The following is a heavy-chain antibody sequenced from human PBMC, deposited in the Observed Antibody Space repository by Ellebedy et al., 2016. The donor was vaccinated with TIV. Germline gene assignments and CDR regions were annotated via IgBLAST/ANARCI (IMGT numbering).Heavy chain of an antibody. Sequence: PGGSLRLSCAASGFTFSTYGMHWVRQAPGKGLEWVAVVSYAGNNKYYADSVKGRFTISRDNSKNTVYLDMNSLTPDDTAVYYCAKDAWEKARVSWEHDYWGQGTLVTVSS. J-gene: IGHJ4*02. CDR1: GFTFSTYG. D-gene: IGHD1-26*01. V-gene: IGHV3-30*18. CDR2: VSYAGNNK. CDR3: AKDAWEKARVSWEHDY.